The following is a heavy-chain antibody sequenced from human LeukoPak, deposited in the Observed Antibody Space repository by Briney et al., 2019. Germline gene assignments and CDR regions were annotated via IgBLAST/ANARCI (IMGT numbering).Heavy chain of an antibody. J-gene: IGHJ6*02. CDR3: ARGNYYGMDV. V-gene: IGHV3-30-3*01. Sequence: PGGSLRLSCAASGFTFSSYAMHWVRQAPGKGLEWVAVISYDGSNKYYADSVKGRFTISRDNATLYLQMNSLRAEDTAVYYCARGNYYGMDVWGQGTTVTVSS. CDR2: ISYDGSNK. CDR1: GFTFSSYA.